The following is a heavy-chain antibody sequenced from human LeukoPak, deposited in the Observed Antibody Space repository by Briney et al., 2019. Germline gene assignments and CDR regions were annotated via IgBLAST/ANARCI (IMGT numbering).Heavy chain of an antibody. J-gene: IGHJ6*02. V-gene: IGHV4-59*08. CDR3: ARHQHAGREHYYGIDV. CDR1: GGSIGLYY. CDR2: IFHTGST. D-gene: IGHD1-26*01. Sequence: SETLSLTCTVSGGSIGLYYWAWIRQPPGKGLEWIGYIFHTGSTNYSPSLKSQLTISVDTSRNQFSLRLSSVTAADTAVYYCARHQHAGREHYYGIDVWGQGTTVSVSS.